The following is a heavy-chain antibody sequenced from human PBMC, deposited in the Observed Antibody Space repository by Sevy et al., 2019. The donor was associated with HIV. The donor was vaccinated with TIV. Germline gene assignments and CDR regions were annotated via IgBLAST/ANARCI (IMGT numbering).Heavy chain of an antibody. CDR2: IKSKIDGGTI. CDR1: GFTFSNVW. CDR3: TAEAVDCSTYTCSFAMDV. D-gene: IGHD2-2*01. Sequence: GGSLRLSCAASGFTFSNVWMSWVRQAPGKGLEWVGRIKSKIDGGTIDYAAPVKVRLTISRDDSKNTLYLQMNSLKTGDTAVYYCTAEAVDCSTYTCSFAMDVWGQGTTVIVSS. J-gene: IGHJ6*02. V-gene: IGHV3-15*01.